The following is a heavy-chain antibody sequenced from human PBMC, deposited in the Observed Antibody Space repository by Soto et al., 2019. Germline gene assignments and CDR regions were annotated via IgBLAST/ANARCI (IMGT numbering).Heavy chain of an antibody. Sequence: QVQLQESGPGLVKPSQTLSLTCTVSGGPITSGGYYWTWIRQPPGKGLEWIGYIHYSGRTFYNPSLGSRVIISVDTSKNQFSLNPRSVTAADTAVYYCARFSPPGYYYMDVWGKGTSVTVAS. V-gene: IGHV4-31*03. CDR2: IHYSGRT. CDR1: GGPITSGGYY. J-gene: IGHJ6*03. CDR3: ARFSPPGYYYMDV.